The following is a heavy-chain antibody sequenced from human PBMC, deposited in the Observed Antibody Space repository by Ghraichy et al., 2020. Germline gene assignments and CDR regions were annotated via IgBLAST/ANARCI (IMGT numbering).Heavy chain of an antibody. V-gene: IGHV3-33*01. D-gene: IGHD2-2*01. CDR3: ARGNAVVPAAIMAAYDAFDI. Sequence: GGSLRLSCAASGFTFSSYGMHWVRQAPGKGLEWVAVIWYDGSNKYYADSVKGRFTISGDNSKNTMYLQMNSLRAEDTAVYYCARGNAVVPAAIMAAYDAFDIWGQGTMVTVSS. J-gene: IGHJ3*02. CDR1: GFTFSSYG. CDR2: IWYDGSNK.